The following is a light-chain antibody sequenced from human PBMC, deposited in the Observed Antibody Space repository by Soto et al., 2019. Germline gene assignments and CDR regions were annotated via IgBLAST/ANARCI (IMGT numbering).Light chain of an antibody. CDR3: QQRRSWPPSLT. Sequence: EIVLTQSPATLSLSPGEGATLSCRASQSVSSNLAWYQQKPGQAPRLLIYDASNRATGIPARFSGSGSGTDVTLAISSLEPEDFAVYYCQQRRSWPPSLTFGGGAKVEVK. J-gene: IGKJ4*01. CDR2: DAS. CDR1: QSVSSN. V-gene: IGKV3-11*01.